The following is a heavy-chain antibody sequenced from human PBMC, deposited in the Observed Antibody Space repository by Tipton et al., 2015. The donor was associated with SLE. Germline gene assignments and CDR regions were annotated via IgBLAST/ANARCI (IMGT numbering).Heavy chain of an antibody. Sequence: SLRLSCSASGFTFSNYEMNWVRQAPGKGLEWVSYISSSGSTIYYADSVKGRFTISRDNAKNSLYLQMNSLRVEDTAVYYCAKAGSNWHNYFDYWGQGTLVTVSS. CDR3: AKAGSNWHNYFDY. CDR1: GFTFSNYE. D-gene: IGHD1-26*01. CDR2: ISSSGSTI. J-gene: IGHJ4*02. V-gene: IGHV3-48*03.